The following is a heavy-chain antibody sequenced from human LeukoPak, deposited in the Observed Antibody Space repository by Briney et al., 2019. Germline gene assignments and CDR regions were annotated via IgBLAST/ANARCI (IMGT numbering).Heavy chain of an antibody. CDR3: ARVTYYYDSSGYGESAECFQH. CDR2: INSDGSRT. D-gene: IGHD3-22*01. CDR1: GFTFSSYW. J-gene: IGHJ1*01. V-gene: IGHV3-74*01. Sequence: PGGSLRLSCAASGFTFSSYWMHWVRQAPGKGPVWVSRINSDGSRTSYADSVKGRFSISRDNAKDTLFLQMNSLRAEDTAVYYCARVTYYYDSSGYGESAECFQHWGQGTLVTVSS.